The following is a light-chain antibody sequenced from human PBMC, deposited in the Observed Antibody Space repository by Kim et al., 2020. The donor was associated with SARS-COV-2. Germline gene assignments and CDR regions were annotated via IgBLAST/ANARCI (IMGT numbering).Light chain of an antibody. J-gene: IGKJ2*01. CDR1: QSINTY. V-gene: IGKV1-39*01. CDR2: AAT. CDR3: QQSYDVAYT. Sequence: IQVTQSPSSLSASVGDRVTITCRASQSINTYLNWYQQKPGKAPHLLIYAATFLQSGVPSRFSGSGSRTDFTLTITSLQPEDSAIYYCQQSYDVAYTFAQGTKLEI.